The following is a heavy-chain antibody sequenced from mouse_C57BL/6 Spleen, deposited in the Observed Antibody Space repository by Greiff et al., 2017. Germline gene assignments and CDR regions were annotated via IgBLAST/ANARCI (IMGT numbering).Heavy chain of an antibody. CDR2: ISSGGSYT. V-gene: IGHV5-6*01. Sequence: EVNVVESGGDLVKPGGSLKLSCAASGFTFSSYGMSWVRQTPDKRLEWVATISSGGSYTYYPDSVKGRFTISRDNAKNTLYLQMSSLKSEDTAMYYCARHRATGTDAMDYWGQGTSVTVSS. CDR1: GFTFSSYG. J-gene: IGHJ4*01. D-gene: IGHD4-1*02. CDR3: ARHRATGTDAMDY.